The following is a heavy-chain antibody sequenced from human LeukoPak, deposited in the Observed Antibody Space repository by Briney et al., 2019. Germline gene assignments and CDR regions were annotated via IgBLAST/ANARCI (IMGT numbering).Heavy chain of an antibody. CDR2: IKQDGSEK. V-gene: IGHV3-7*01. CDR1: GFTFSDYC. Sequence: PGGPLRLSCEASGFTFSDYCMSWVRQAPGKGLEWVANIKQDGSEKYYVDSVKGRFTISRDNAKNSLYLQMNSVRAEDTAVYYCARDTPEAATNRLGWFDPWGQGILVTVSS. CDR3: ARDTPEAATNRLGWFDP. D-gene: IGHD5-24*01. J-gene: IGHJ5*02.